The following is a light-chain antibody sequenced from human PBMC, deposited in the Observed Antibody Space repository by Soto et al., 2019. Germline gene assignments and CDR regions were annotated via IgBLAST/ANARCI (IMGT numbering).Light chain of an antibody. J-gene: IGKJ2*01. CDR2: GAS. Sequence: EIVMTQSPATLSVSPGERATLSCRASQSVSSNLAWYQQKPGQAPRLLIYGASTRATGIPARFSGSGSGTEFTLTISSLQSEDFAVYHCQHYNNWPPYTFGQGTKLEIK. CDR1: QSVSSN. CDR3: QHYNNWPPYT. V-gene: IGKV3-15*01.